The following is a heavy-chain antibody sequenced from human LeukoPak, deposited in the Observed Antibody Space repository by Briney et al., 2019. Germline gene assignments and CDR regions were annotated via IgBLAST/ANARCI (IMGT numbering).Heavy chain of an antibody. CDR2: IKQDGREK. Sequence: PGGSLRLSSAPSGFTFSTYWMSWVRQAPGKGLERVANIKQDGREKYYVDSVKGRFTISRDNAKNSLYLQMNSLRAEDTAVYYCARGDNYDFWSGYYRNYYYYYMDVWGKGTTVTVSS. J-gene: IGHJ6*03. V-gene: IGHV3-7*01. CDR1: GFTFSTYW. CDR3: ARGDNYDFWSGYYRNYYYYYMDV. D-gene: IGHD3-3*01.